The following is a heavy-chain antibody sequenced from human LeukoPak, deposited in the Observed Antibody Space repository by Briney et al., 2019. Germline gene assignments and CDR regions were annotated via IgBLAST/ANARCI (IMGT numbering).Heavy chain of an antibody. V-gene: IGHV4-30-4*01. CDR2: IYYSGST. Sequence: SETLSLTCTVSGGSISSGDYYWSWIRQPPGKGLEWIGYIYYSGSTYYNPSLKSRVTISVDTSKYQFSLKLSSVTAADTAVYYCAREEAKCSGGSCYTNYWFDPWGQGTLVTVSS. CDR3: AREEAKCSGGSCYTNYWFDP. J-gene: IGHJ5*02. D-gene: IGHD2-15*01. CDR1: GGSISSGDYY.